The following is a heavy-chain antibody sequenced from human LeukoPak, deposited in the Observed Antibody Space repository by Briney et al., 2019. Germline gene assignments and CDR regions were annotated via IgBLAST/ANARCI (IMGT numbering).Heavy chain of an antibody. Sequence: SETLSLTCTVSGGSISSYYWSWIRQPPGKGLEWIGYIYYSGSTYYNPSLKSRVTISVDTSKNQFSLKLSSVTAADTAVYYCARGGSSGDLDYWGQGTLVTVSS. V-gene: IGHV4-59*12. J-gene: IGHJ4*02. CDR3: ARGGSSGDLDY. CDR2: IYYSGST. CDR1: GGSISSYY. D-gene: IGHD2-15*01.